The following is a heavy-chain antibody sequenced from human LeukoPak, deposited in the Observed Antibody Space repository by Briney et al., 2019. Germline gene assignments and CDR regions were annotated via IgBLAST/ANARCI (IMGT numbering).Heavy chain of an antibody. D-gene: IGHD5-18*01. CDR2: INHSGST. CDR1: GGSFSGYY. J-gene: IGHJ4*02. Sequence: SETLSLTCAVYGGSFSGYYWSWIRQPPGKGLEWIGEINHSGSTNYNPSLKSRVTISVDTSKNQFSLKVSSVTAADTAVYYCARGLSGCSYGTFDYWGQGTLVTVSS. CDR3: ARGLSGCSYGTFDY. V-gene: IGHV4-34*01.